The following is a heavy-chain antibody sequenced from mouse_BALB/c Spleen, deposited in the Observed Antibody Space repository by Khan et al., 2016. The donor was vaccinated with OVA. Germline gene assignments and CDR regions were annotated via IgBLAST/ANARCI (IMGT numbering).Heavy chain of an antibody. V-gene: IGHV1-4*01. CDR2: INPSNGYT. Sequence: VQLQESGAELARPGASVKMSCKASGYTFTSYTIHWIKKRPGQGLEWIGYINPSNGYTNYNQKFKDNATLTTDKSSTTAYLQLSSLTSDDSAVYNCVRDGAYHRNDGWFAYWGQGTLVTVSA. CDR1: GYTFTSYT. D-gene: IGHD2-14*01. J-gene: IGHJ3*01. CDR3: VRDGAYHRNDGWFAY.